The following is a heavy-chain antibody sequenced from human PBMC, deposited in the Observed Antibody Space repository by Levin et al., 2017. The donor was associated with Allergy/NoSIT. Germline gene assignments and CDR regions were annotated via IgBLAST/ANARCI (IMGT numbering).Heavy chain of an antibody. CDR2: ISGSGTYI. J-gene: IGHJ5*02. CDR1: GFSLSGYS. Sequence: GGSLRLSCVASGFSLSGYSMNWVRQAPGKGLEWVLTISGSGTYINYVDSVKGRFAISRDDAKNSVYLQMNSLRDEDTAVYFCARDQGLAWGQGVLVTVSS. V-gene: IGHV3-21*04. CDR3: ARDQGLA.